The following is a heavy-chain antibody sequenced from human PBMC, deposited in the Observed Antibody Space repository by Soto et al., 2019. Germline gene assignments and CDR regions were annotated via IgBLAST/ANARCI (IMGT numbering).Heavy chain of an antibody. CDR3: ARGRHLVVVIARDAFDI. CDR1: GYTFTSYG. CDR2: ISAYNGKT. V-gene: IGHV1-18*01. Sequence: QVQLVQSGAEVKKPVASVKVSCKASGYTFTSYGISWVRQAPGQGREWMGWISAYNGKTNYAQKLQGSVTMTTDTSPSTAYMELRSLIDAAKSVYYCARGRHLVVVIARDAFDIWGQGTMVTVSS. J-gene: IGHJ3*02. D-gene: IGHD2-21*01.